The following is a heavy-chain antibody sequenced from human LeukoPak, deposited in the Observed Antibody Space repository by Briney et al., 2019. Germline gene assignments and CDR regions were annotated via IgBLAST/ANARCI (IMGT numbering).Heavy chain of an antibody. D-gene: IGHD6-6*01. CDR3: ARTLYLSSSSPFDY. Sequence: NPSETLSLTCAVYGGSFSGYYWSWVRQPPGKGLEWIGEINHSGSANYNPSLKSRVTISVDTSKNQFSLKLSSVTAADTAVYYCARTLYLSSSSPFDYWGQGTLVTVSS. V-gene: IGHV4-34*01. CDR2: INHSGSA. CDR1: GGSFSGYY. J-gene: IGHJ4*02.